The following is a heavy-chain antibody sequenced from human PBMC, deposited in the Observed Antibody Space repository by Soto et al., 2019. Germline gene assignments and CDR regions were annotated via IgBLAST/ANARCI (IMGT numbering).Heavy chain of an antibody. CDR1: GGTFSRHT. D-gene: IGHD2-2*01. CDR3: ARVGGNCRSSSCGMDV. CDR2: ILPIFGAA. J-gene: IGHJ6*02. V-gene: IGHV1-69*06. Sequence: QVLLVQSGAEVKKPGSSVKVSCEASGGTFSRHTLSWVRQAPGQGLEWMGGILPIFGAANYAQKFRDRVTITADKSTNLAYMELSSLRSEATAIYYWARVGGNCRSSSCGMDVWGQGTTVTVSS.